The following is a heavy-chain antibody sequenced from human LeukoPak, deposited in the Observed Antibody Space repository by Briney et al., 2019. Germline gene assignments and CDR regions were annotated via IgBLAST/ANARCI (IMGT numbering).Heavy chain of an antibody. J-gene: IGHJ4*02. CDR1: GYTFTGYY. CDR2: INPNSGGT. D-gene: IGHD1-26*01. CDR3: ARVGGSYLDSYFDY. Sequence: GASVKVSCKASGYTFTGYYMHWVRQAPGQGLEWMGWINPNSGGTNYVQKFQGRVTMTRDTSISTAYMELSRLRSDDTAVYYCARVGGSYLDSYFDYWGQGTLVTVSS. V-gene: IGHV1-2*02.